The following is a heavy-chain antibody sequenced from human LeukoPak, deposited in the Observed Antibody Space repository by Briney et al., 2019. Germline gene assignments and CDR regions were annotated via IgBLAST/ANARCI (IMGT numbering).Heavy chain of an antibody. V-gene: IGHV1-46*01. CDR3: ARGDSSGWYDDYYYYYGMDV. J-gene: IGHJ6*02. D-gene: IGHD6-19*01. CDR1: GYSFTSCY. CDR2: INPSGGST. Sequence: ASVKVSCKASGYSFTSCYMHWVRQPPGQGLEWMGIINPSGGSTSYAQKFQGRVTMTRDTSTSTVYMELSSLRSEDTAVYYCARGDSSGWYDDYYYYYGMDVWGQGTTVTVSS.